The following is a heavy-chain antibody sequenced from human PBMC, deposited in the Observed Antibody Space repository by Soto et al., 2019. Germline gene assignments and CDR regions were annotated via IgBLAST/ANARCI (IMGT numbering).Heavy chain of an antibody. D-gene: IGHD2-2*01. CDR3: ARHVPAAGYYYGMDV. CDR2: IIPIFGTA. V-gene: IGHV1-69*12. Sequence: QVQLVQSGAEVKKPGSSVKVSCKASRGTFSSYAISWVRPAPGQGLEWMGGIIPIFGTANYAQKFQGRVTIPADESTSTAYMELSSLRSEDTAVYYCARHVPAAGYYYGMDVWGQGTTVTVSS. J-gene: IGHJ6*02. CDR1: RGTFSSYA.